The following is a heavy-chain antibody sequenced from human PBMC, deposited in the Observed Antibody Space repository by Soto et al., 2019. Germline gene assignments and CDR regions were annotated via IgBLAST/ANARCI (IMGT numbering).Heavy chain of an antibody. CDR2: IYYSGGT. J-gene: IGHJ4*02. V-gene: IGHV4-31*03. CDR1: GGSISSGGYY. D-gene: IGHD5-12*01. CDR3: ARASRGGYSGYDNLDY. Sequence: SETLSLTCTVSGGSISSGGYYWSWIRQHPGKGLEWIGYIYYSGGTYYNPSLKSRVTISVDTSKNQFSLKLSSVTAADTAVYYCARASRGGYSGYDNLDYWGQGTLVTVSS.